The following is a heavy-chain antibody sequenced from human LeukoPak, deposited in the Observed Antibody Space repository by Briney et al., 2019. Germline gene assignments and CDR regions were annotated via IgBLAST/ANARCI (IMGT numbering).Heavy chain of an antibody. V-gene: IGHV4-4*07. Sequence: SETLSLTCTVSGGSISSYYWSWIRQPAGKGLEWIGRIYTSGSTNYNPSLKSRVTMSVDTSKNQFSLKLSSVTAADTAVYYCARAVLLDLYYYYYMDVWGKGTTVTVSS. CDR3: ARAVLLDLYYYYYMDV. CDR1: GGSISSYY. D-gene: IGHD3/OR15-3a*01. J-gene: IGHJ6*03. CDR2: IYTSGST.